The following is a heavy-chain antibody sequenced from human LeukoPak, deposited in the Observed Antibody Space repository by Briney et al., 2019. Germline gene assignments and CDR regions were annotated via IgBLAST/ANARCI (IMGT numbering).Heavy chain of an antibody. D-gene: IGHD2-15*01. CDR1: GGSIRYYY. V-gene: IGHV4-59*01. Sequence: PSETLSLTYTVSGGSIRYYYWSWIRQSPGKGLEWIGYIYYNGSTNYNPSLKSRVTISVDMSKNQFSLKMSSVTAADTAVYYCARKGGLFDYWGQGRLVTASS. J-gene: IGHJ4*02. CDR3: ARKGGLFDY. CDR2: IYYNGST.